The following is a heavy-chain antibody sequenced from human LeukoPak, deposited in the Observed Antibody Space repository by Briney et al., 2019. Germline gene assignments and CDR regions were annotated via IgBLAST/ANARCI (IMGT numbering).Heavy chain of an antibody. J-gene: IGHJ4*02. CDR2: IYYSGST. CDR3: ARHRIPTFYYYDSSGYHGVDY. D-gene: IGHD3-22*01. Sequence: PSETLSLTCTVSGGSISSYYWSWIRQPPGKGLEWIGYIYYSGSTNYNPSLKSRVTISVDTSKNQFSLKLSSVTAADTAVYYCARHRIPTFYYYDSSGYHGVDYWGQGTLVTVSS. CDR1: GGSISSYY. V-gene: IGHV4-59*08.